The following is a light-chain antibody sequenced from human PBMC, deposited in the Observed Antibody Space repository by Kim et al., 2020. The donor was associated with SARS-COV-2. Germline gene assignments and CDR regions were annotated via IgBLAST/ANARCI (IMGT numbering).Light chain of an antibody. CDR1: QDIRKY. V-gene: IGKV1-33*01. CDR2: DAS. Sequence: DIQMTQSPSSLSASVGDRVTITCQASQDIRKYLNWYQQKPGKAPKLLIYDASNLETGVPSRFSGSGSGTDFTFTISSLQPEDIATYYCQQYDNLEYTFGQGTKLEIK. J-gene: IGKJ2*01. CDR3: QQYDNLEYT.